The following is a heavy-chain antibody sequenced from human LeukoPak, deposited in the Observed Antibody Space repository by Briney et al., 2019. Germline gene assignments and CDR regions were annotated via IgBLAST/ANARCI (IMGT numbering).Heavy chain of an antibody. V-gene: IGHV3-64*01. CDR3: ARGETVYGGAIVY. Sequence: GGSLRLSCAASGFTFSSYAMHWVRQAPGKGLEYVSAISSNGGSTYYANSVKGRFTISRDNSKNTLYLQMGSLRAEDTAVYYCARGETVYGGAIVYWGQGTLVTVSS. J-gene: IGHJ4*02. CDR1: GFTFSSYA. D-gene: IGHD3-16*02. CDR2: ISSNGGST.